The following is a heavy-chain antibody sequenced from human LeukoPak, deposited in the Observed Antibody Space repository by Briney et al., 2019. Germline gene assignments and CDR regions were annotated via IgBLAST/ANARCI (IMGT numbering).Heavy chain of an antibody. J-gene: IGHJ4*02. V-gene: IGHV1-2*06. CDR1: GYTFTGYH. D-gene: IGHD2-2*01. CDR2: INPNSGDT. CDR3: ARDYCSSTSCLFDY. Sequence: ASVKVSGKASGYTFTGYHMHWVRQAPGQGLEWMGRINPNSGDTNYAQKFQGRVTMTGDTSISTAYMELSRLRSDDTAVYYCARDYCSSTSCLFDYWGQGTLVTVSS.